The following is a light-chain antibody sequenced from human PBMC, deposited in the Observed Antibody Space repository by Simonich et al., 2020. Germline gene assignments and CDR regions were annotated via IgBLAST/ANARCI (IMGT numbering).Light chain of an antibody. J-gene: IGKJ1*01. V-gene: IGKV4-1*01. CDR1: QSVLYSSNNKND. CDR2: WAS. CDR3: QQYYSTPWT. Sequence: DIVMTQSPDSLAVSLGERATINCKSSQSVLYSSNNKNDLAWYQQKPGQPPKQLIYWASPRESGVPDRFSGSGSGTDFTLTSSSLQAEDVAVYYCQQYYSTPWTFGQGTKVEIK.